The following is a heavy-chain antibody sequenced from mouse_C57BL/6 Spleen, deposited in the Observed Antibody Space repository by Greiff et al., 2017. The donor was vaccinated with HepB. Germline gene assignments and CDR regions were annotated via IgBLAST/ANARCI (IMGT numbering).Heavy chain of an antibody. CDR1: GYTFTSYW. CDR2: IYPGSGST. CDR3: ASRGNWGGEDY. J-gene: IGHJ2*01. D-gene: IGHD4-1*01. V-gene: IGHV1-55*01. Sequence: QVQLQQPGAELVKPGASVKMSCKASGYTFTSYWITWVKQRPGQGLEWIGDIYPGSGSTNYNEKFKSKATLTVDTSYSTAYMRLSRLTSEDSAVYDCASRGNWGGEDYWGQGTTLTVSS.